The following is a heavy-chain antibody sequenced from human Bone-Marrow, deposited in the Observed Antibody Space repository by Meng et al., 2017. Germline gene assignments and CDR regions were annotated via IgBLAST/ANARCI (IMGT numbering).Heavy chain of an antibody. D-gene: IGHD6-6*01. CDR3: ARGKSNSSPPFDP. CDR2: ISHSGST. CDR1: GGSISNGGYS. Sequence: QVPLQESGTGMVKPSQTLLLNCAFSGGSISNGGYSLSWIRQPPGKGLEWIGYISHSGSTYYNPSLKSRVTISVDTSKNQFSLKLSSVTAADTAVYYCARGKSNSSPPFDPWGQGTLVTVSS. V-gene: IGHV4-30-2*01. J-gene: IGHJ5*02.